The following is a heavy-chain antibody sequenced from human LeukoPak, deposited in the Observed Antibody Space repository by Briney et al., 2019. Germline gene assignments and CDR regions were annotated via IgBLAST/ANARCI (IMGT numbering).Heavy chain of an antibody. CDR1: GYTFTSYY. D-gene: IGHD3-10*01. Sequence: ASVKVSCKASGYTFTSYYMHWVRQAPGQGLEWMGIINPSGGSTSYAQKFQGRVTMTRDMSTSTVYMELSSLRSEDTAVYYCAREGGSYYNKGDPVAFDIWGQGTMVTVSS. CDR3: AREGGSYYNKGDPVAFDI. V-gene: IGHV1-46*01. CDR2: INPSGGST. J-gene: IGHJ3*02.